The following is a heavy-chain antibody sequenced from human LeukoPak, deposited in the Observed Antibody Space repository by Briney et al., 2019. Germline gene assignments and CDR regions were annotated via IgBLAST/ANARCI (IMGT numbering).Heavy chain of an antibody. CDR3: AREAPLRWLLDY. V-gene: IGHV1-69*13. CDR2: IIPIFGTA. Sequence: GASVKVSCKASGGTFSSYAISWVRQAPGQGLEWMGGIIPIFGTANYAQKFQGGVTITADESTSTAYMELSSLRSEDTAVYYCAREAPLRWLLDYWGQGTLVTVSS. CDR1: GGTFSSYA. D-gene: IGHD5-24*01. J-gene: IGHJ4*02.